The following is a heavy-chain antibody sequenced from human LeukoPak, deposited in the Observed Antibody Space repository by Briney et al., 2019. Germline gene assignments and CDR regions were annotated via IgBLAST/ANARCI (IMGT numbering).Heavy chain of an antibody. CDR2: INSNSGGT. V-gene: IGHV1-2*02. D-gene: IGHD2-15*01. CDR3: ARDSYLSDCSDGTCSSTNFQL. J-gene: IGHJ1*01. Sequence: ASVKVSCKASGYTFTGYCMHWVRQAPGQGLEWMGWINSNSGGTNYAQKFQGRVTMTRDTSISTAYMELSRLRSDDTAVYYCARDSYLSDCSDGTCSSTNFQLWGQGTLVTVSS. CDR1: GYTFTGYC.